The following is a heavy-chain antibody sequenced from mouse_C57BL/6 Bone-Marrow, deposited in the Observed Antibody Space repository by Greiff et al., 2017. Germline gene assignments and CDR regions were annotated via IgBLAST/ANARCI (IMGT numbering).Heavy chain of an antibody. Sequence: QVQLQQSGAGLVRPGTSVRVSCKASGYAFTNYLIEGVRQGPGQGLGWIGVINPGSGGTNYNEKFKGKAKLTADKSSSTAYMQLSSLTSEDSAVYFCARPNWDALYFDYWGQGTTLTVSS. CDR2: INPGSGGT. D-gene: IGHD4-1*01. CDR3: ARPNWDALYFDY. J-gene: IGHJ2*01. V-gene: IGHV1-54*01. CDR1: GYAFTNYL.